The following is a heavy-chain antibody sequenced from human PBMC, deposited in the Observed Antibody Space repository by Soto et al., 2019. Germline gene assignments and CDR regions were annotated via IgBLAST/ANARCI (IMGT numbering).Heavy chain of an antibody. D-gene: IGHD6-19*01. V-gene: IGHV3-23*01. CDR2: ISGSGGSI. J-gene: IGHJ4*02. CDR1: GFTFSSYA. Sequence: EVQVLESGGGLVQPGGSLRLSCAASGFTFSSYAMSWVRQAPGKGLEWVSTISGSGGSIYYADSMKGRLTISRDNSKSTLSLQMNSLSAEDTAVYYCAKDGAEYSSGWIHFDYWGQGALVTVSS. CDR3: AKDGAEYSSGWIHFDY.